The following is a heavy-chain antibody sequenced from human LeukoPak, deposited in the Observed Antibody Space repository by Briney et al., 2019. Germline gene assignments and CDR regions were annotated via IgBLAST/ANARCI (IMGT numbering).Heavy chain of an antibody. J-gene: IGHJ5*02. Sequence: SETLSLTCTVSGGSISSSSYYWGWIRQPPGKGLEWIGSIYYSGSTYYNPSLKSRVTISVDTSKNQFSLKLSSVTAADTAVYYCARRLPLRSTVVVVAATLVYAGWFDPWCQGTLVTVSS. CDR1: GGSISSSSYY. CDR2: IYYSGST. V-gene: IGHV4-39*01. CDR3: ARRLPLRSTVVVVAATLVYAGWFDP. D-gene: IGHD2-15*01.